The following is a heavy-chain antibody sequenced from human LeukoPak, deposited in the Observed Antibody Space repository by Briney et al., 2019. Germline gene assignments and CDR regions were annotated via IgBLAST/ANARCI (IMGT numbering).Heavy chain of an antibody. Sequence: SETLSLTCTVSGGSISSYYWSWIRQPPGKGLEWIEYIYYSGSTNYNPSLKSRVTISVDTSKNQFSLKLSSVTAADTAVYYCARGGGYSYGYEDFDYWGQGTLVTVSS. CDR3: ARGGGYSYGYEDFDY. CDR2: IYYSGST. J-gene: IGHJ4*02. V-gene: IGHV4-59*01. D-gene: IGHD5-18*01. CDR1: GGSISSYY.